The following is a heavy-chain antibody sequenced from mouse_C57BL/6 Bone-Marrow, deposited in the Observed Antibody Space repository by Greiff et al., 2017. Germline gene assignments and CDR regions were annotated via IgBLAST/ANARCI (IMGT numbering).Heavy chain of an antibody. CDR2: INPSSGYP. J-gene: IGHJ3*01. D-gene: IGHD4-1*01. CDR3: ARTWAWFAY. CDR1: GYTFTSYT. Sequence: QVQLQQSGAELARPGASVKLSCKASGYTFTSYTMHWVKQRPGQGLEWIGYINPSSGYPKYNQKFKDKATLTADKSSSTAYMQLSSLTSGDSAVYYCARTWAWFAYWGQGTLVTVSA. V-gene: IGHV1-4*01.